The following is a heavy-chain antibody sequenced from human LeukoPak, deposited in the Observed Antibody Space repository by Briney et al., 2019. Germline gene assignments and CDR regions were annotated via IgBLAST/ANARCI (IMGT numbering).Heavy chain of an antibody. J-gene: IGHJ4*02. D-gene: IGHD3-3*01. Sequence: SETLSLTCAVYGGSLSDYYWSWIRQPPGKGLEWIGEINDIGGTNYSPSLKSRVTISLDTSKNQFSLTLNAVTAADTAVYYCARRFLEWLPDYWGQGTLVTVSS. CDR3: ARRFLEWLPDY. V-gene: IGHV4-34*01. CDR2: INDIGGT. CDR1: GGSLSDYY.